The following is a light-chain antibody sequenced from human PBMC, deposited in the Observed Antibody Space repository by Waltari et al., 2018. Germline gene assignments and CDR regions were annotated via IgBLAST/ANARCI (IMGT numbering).Light chain of an antibody. V-gene: IGLV2-14*03. Sequence: QSVVTQPASVSGSPGQSISISCTGTSNDIGANDYVSWYQQHPGRAPQLVIYDVSVRPSGVYIRFSGSRSGNTASLTISGLQAGDEALYYCSSYTLTNPVVFGGGAKLTVL. CDR2: DVS. J-gene: IGLJ2*01. CDR3: SSYTLTNPVV. CDR1: SNDIGANDY.